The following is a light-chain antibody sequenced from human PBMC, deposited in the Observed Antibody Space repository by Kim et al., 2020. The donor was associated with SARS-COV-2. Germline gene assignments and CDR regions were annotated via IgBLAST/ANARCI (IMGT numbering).Light chain of an antibody. CDR3: QSYGSCIVV. V-gene: IGLV6-57*03. Sequence: GRSVRLTGHRSSGSNANQYVRGYQQRPGSAPTTVVYEGNQRPSGVPDRFSGSIDSSSNSVYLTISGLKTEDEADYYCQSYGSCIVVFGGGTQLTVL. CDR2: EGN. J-gene: IGLJ2*01. CDR1: SGSNANQY.